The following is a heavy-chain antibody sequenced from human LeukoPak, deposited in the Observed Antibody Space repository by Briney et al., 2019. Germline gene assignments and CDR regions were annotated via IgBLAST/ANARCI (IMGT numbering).Heavy chain of an antibody. CDR3: ARGGPSSGYYYALDY. CDR1: GYTFTGYY. CDR2: INPNSGGT. Sequence: GASVKVSCKASGYTFTGYYMHWVRQAPGQGLEWMGWINPNSGGTNYAQRFQGRVTMTRDTSISTAYMELGRLRSDDTAVYYCARGGPSSGYYYALDYWGQGTLVTVSS. V-gene: IGHV1-2*02. J-gene: IGHJ4*02. D-gene: IGHD3-22*01.